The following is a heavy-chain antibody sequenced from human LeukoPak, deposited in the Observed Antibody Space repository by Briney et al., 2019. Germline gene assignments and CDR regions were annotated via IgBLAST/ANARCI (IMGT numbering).Heavy chain of an antibody. J-gene: IGHJ4*02. CDR1: GFTFNNYG. CDR3: AKDGTSYYYIYY. D-gene: IGHD2/OR15-2a*01. Sequence: GGSLRLSCAASGFTFNNYGMHWVRQAPGKGLEWLAFIRYDGSNTYYADSVKGRFTVSRDDSKNTLYLQMNSLRGDDTAVYYCAKDGTSYYYIYYWGQGALVTVSS. V-gene: IGHV3-30*02. CDR2: IRYDGSNT.